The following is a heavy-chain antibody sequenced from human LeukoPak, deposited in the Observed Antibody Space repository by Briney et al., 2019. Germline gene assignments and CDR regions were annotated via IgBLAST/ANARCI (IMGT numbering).Heavy chain of an antibody. CDR1: GFPFSDYI. CDR2: IYSGGST. J-gene: IGHJ3*02. CDR3: AKPTFAAFDI. D-gene: IGHD2/OR15-2a*01. Sequence: GGSLRLSCAASGFPFSDYIINWVRQAPGKGLEWVSVIYSGGSTYYADSVKGRFTISRDNSKNTLYLQMNSLRAEDTAVYYCAKPTFAAFDIWGQGTMVTVSS. V-gene: IGHV3-66*04.